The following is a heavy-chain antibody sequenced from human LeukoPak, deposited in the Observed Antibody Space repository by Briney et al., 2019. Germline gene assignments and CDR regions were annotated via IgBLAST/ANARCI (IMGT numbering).Heavy chain of an antibody. J-gene: IGHJ3*02. V-gene: IGHV3-48*03. D-gene: IGHD1-7*01. Sequence: GGSLRLSCAASGFTFSSYEMNWVRQAPGKGLEWVSYISSSGSTIYYADSVKGRFTISRDNPKNSLYLQMNSLRAEDTAVYYCARDQGNYGGAIDIWGQGTMVTASS. CDR3: ARDQGNYGGAIDI. CDR2: ISSSGSTI. CDR1: GFTFSSYE.